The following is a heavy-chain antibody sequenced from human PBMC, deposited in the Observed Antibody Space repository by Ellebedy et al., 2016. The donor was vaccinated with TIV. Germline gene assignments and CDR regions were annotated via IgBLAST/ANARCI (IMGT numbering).Heavy chain of an antibody. CDR2: ISFDGKRI. J-gene: IGHJ4*02. Sequence: GESLKISXVASGFTFNRYVFHWVRQAPGKGLEWVANISFDGKRIAYAASVKGRFTISRENSMNTVYLQMNSLRGEDTAVYYCCSGYYYNDDCWGQGTLVTVSS. CDR1: GFTFNRYV. CDR3: CSGYYYNDDC. V-gene: IGHV3-30*03. D-gene: IGHD3-22*01.